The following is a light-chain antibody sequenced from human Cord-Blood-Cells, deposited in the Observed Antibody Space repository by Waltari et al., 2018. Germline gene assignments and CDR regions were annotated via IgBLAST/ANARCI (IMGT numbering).Light chain of an antibody. V-gene: IGLV2-23*01. CDR3: SSYAGSSNYV. CDR2: EGS. J-gene: IGLJ1*01. CDR1: SSDVGGYNF. Sequence: QSALTQPASASGYPGQSVTISCTGTSSDVGGYNFVSWYQQHPDKAHNLKIYEGSTRTAGVSNRLSGSKSCNTASLTISGLQAEDEADYYCSSYAGSSNYVFGTGTKVTVL.